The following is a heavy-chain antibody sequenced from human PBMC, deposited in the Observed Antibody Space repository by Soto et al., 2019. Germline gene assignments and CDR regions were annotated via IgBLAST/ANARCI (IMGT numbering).Heavy chain of an antibody. CDR3: ARGGATYNWNYAGWFDP. J-gene: IGHJ5*02. D-gene: IGHD1-7*01. Sequence: QVQLVQSGAEVKKPGSSVKVSCKASGGTFSSYAISWVRQAPGQGLEWMGGIIPIFGTANYAQKFQGRVTITADESTSTAYMGLSSLRSEDTAVYYCARGGATYNWNYAGWFDPWGQGTLVTVSS. CDR1: GGTFSSYA. CDR2: IIPIFGTA. V-gene: IGHV1-69*01.